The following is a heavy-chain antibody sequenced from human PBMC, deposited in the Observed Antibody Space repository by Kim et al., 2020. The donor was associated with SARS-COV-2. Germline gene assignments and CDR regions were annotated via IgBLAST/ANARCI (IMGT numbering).Heavy chain of an antibody. V-gene: IGHV4-4*02. CDR2: IYHSGST. CDR1: GGSISSSNW. D-gene: IGHD3-10*01. Sequence: SETLSLTCAVSGGSISSSNWWSWVRQPPGKGLEWIGEIYHSGSTNYNPSLKSRVTISVDKSKNQFSLKLSSVTAADTAVYYCARRSPLNHYYGSGSQNLYYYYYGMDVWGQGTTVTVSS. CDR3: ARRSPLNHYYGSGSQNLYYYYYGMDV. J-gene: IGHJ6*02.